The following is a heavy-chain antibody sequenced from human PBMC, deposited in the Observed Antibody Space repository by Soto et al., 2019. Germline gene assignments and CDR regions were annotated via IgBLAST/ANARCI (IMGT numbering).Heavy chain of an antibody. Sequence: SVKVSCKASGGTFSSYAISWVRQAPGQGLEWMGGIIPIFGTANYAQKLQGRVTITADESTSTAYMELSSLRSEDTAVYYCARDKEAYYYGSGSPGPYYYYGMDVWGQGTTVTVSS. D-gene: IGHD3-10*01. V-gene: IGHV1-69*13. CDR2: IIPIFGTA. CDR3: ARDKEAYYYGSGSPGPYYYYGMDV. J-gene: IGHJ6*02. CDR1: GGTFSSYA.